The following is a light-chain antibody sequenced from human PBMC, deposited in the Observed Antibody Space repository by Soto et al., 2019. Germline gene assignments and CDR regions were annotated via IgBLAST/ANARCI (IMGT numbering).Light chain of an antibody. Sequence: DLQMTQSPSSLSASVGDRVTITCRATQDIGNHVNWYQQKSGKAPNLLIYDASNLETGVPSRFSGRGSGTDFTFTISSLQPEDIATYYCQQYENLPFTFGPGTKVDIK. CDR3: QQYENLPFT. V-gene: IGKV1-33*01. CDR1: QDIGNH. CDR2: DAS. J-gene: IGKJ3*01.